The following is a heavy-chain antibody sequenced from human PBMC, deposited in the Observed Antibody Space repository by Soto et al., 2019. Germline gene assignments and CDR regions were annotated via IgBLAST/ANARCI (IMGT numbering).Heavy chain of an antibody. CDR1: GVSFNNNG. J-gene: IGHJ6*02. CDR2: VSPPFRTS. CDR3: ARVLYYGSGSYSPYGMDV. V-gene: IGHV1-69*01. Sequence: QVQLVQSGAEVKKPGSSVKVSCKTSGVSFNNNGIGWVRQAPGHGLEWMGGVSPPFRTSNYARKFQGRISITANASTGTVNMERSRLTSEETAQYYCARVLYYGSGSYSPYGMDVWGQGTTVTVSS. D-gene: IGHD3-10*01.